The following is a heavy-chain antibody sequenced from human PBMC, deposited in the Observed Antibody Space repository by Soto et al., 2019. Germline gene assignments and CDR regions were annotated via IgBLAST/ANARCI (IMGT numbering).Heavy chain of an antibody. J-gene: IGHJ4*02. CDR1: GFTVSSNY. Sequence: GESLKISCAASGFTVSSNYMSWVRQAPGKGLEWVSVIYSGGSTYYADSVKGRFTISRDNSKNTLYLQMNSLRAEDTAVYYCARDHYDSSGYYYFDYWGQGTLVTVSS. V-gene: IGHV3-53*01. CDR3: ARDHYDSSGYYYFDY. D-gene: IGHD3-22*01. CDR2: IYSGGST.